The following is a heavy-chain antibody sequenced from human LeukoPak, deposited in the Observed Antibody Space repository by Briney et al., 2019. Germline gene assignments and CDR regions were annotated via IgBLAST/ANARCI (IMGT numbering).Heavy chain of an antibody. Sequence: GGSLRLSCAASGFTFSSYSMNWVRQAPGKGLEWVSSISSSSSYIYYADSVKGRFTISRDNSKNTLYLQMNSLRAEDTAVYYCAKELATIGVYWGQGTLVTVSS. V-gene: IGHV3-21*01. CDR3: AKELATIGVY. J-gene: IGHJ4*02. CDR2: ISSSSSYI. CDR1: GFTFSSYS. D-gene: IGHD5-12*01.